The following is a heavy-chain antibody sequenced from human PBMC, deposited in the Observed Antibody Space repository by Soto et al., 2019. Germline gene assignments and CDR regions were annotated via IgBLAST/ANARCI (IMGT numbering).Heavy chain of an antibody. Sequence: ASVKVSCKASGYTFTRYDINWVRQATGQGLEWMGWMNPNSGNTGYAQKFQGRVTMTRNTSISTAYMELSSLRSEDTAVYYCARKTLYSGYDFLYWGQGTLVTVSS. V-gene: IGHV1-8*01. D-gene: IGHD5-12*01. CDR2: MNPNSGNT. CDR1: GYTFTRYD. CDR3: ARKTLYSGYDFLY. J-gene: IGHJ4*02.